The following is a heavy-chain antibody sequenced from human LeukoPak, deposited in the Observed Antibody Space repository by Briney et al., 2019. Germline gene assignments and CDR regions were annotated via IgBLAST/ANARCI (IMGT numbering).Heavy chain of an antibody. CDR3: ARDRLN. V-gene: IGHV4-38-2*02. J-gene: IGHJ4*02. CDR1: GYSISSGYY. D-gene: IGHD6-19*01. Sequence: SETLSLTCAVSGYSISSGYYWGWIRPPPGKGLEWIGSIYHSGSTYYNPSLKSRVTISVDTSKNQFSLKLNSVTAADTAVYYCARDRLNWGQGTLVTVSS. CDR2: IYHSGST.